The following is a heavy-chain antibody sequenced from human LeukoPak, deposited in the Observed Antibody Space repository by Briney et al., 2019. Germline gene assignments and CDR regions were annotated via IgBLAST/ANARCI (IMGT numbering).Heavy chain of an antibody. CDR1: GFTFSSYW. V-gene: IGHV3-7*03. J-gene: IGHJ6*02. CDR2: INHNGNVN. D-gene: IGHD3-16*01. Sequence: GGSLRPSCAASGFTFSSYWMNWARQAPGKGLEWVASINHNGNVNYYVDSVKGRFTISRDNARNSLYLQMSNLRAEDTAVYFCARGGGLDVWGQGATVTVSS. CDR3: ARGGGLDV.